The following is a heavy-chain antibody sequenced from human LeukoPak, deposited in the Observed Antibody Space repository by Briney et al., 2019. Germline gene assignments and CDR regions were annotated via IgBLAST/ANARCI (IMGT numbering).Heavy chain of an antibody. CDR2: ISYDGTNK. Sequence: PGRSLRLSCAASGFSFSYYAMHWLRQAPGKGLEWVAVISYDGTNKYYADSVKGRCTISRDNSMNSLYLQMNSLRAEDTAVYYCAKDGGGYGSGSYYFDYGGQGSLVTVSS. CDR3: AKDGGGYGSGSYYFDY. V-gene: IGHV3-30*18. D-gene: IGHD3-10*01. CDR1: GFSFSYYA. J-gene: IGHJ4*02.